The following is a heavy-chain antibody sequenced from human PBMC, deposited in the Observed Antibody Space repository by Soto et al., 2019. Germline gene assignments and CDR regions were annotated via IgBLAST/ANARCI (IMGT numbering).Heavy chain of an antibody. CDR3: ARAKGGYCRSTSCYHHYYYMDV. Sequence: PGGSLRLSCAASGFTFSSYGMHWVRQAPGKGLEWVAVIWYDETNKYYADSVKGRFTISRDNSKNTLYLQMNSLRAEDTAVYYCARAKGGYCRSTSCYHHYYYMDVWGKETTVTVSS. CDR2: IWYDETNK. V-gene: IGHV3-33*01. J-gene: IGHJ6*03. D-gene: IGHD2-2*01. CDR1: GFTFSSYG.